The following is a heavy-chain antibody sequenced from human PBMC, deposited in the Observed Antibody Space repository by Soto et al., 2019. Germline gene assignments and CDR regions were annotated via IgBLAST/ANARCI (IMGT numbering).Heavy chain of an antibody. CDR2: ISSSSSYI. J-gene: IGHJ4*02. D-gene: IGHD2-2*01. V-gene: IGHV3-21*01. CDR1: GFTFSSYS. Sequence: EVQLVESGGGLVKPGGSLRLSCAASGFTFSSYSMNWVRQAPGKGLEWVSSISSSSSYIYYADSVKGRFTISRDNAKNSLYLQMNSLRAEDTAVYYCARASSTRDYFDYWGQGNLVTVSS. CDR3: ARASSTRDYFDY.